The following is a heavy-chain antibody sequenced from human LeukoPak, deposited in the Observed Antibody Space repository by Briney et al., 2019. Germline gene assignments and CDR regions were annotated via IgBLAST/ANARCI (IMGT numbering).Heavy chain of an antibody. Sequence: NPGGSLRLSCAASGFTVSSNYMNWVRQAPGKGLEWVSSISSSSSYIYYADSVKGRFTISRDNAKNSLYLQMNSLRAEDTAVYYCARGKYYYDSTGYYPGGDYWGQGTLVTVSS. V-gene: IGHV3-21*01. D-gene: IGHD3-22*01. CDR1: GFTVSSNY. CDR2: ISSSSSYI. CDR3: ARGKYYYDSTGYYPGGDY. J-gene: IGHJ4*02.